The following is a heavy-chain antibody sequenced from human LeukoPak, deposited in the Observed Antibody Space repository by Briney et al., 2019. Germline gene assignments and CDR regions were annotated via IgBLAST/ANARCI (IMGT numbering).Heavy chain of an antibody. V-gene: IGHV4-59*01. Sequence: PSETLSLTCTVSGVSITSYSWSWTRQPPGKGLEWIGFISYSGDTNYNPSLKSRLTISVDTSKTHFSLKLSSVAAADTAVYYCARHSRMGYYSWGQGTLVTVSS. CDR2: ISYSGDT. D-gene: IGHD2-8*01. CDR1: GVSITSYS. J-gene: IGHJ5*02. CDR3: ARHSRMGYYS.